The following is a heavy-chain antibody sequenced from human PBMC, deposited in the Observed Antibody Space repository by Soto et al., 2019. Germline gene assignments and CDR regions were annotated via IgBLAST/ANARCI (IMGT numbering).Heavy chain of an antibody. V-gene: IGHV4-34*01. CDR3: ARQGPLLYVDTAKPTYYYYYMDV. CDR2: INHSGST. Sequence: SETLSLTCAVYGGSFSGYYWSWIRQPPGKGLEWIGEINHSGSTNYNPSLKSRVTISVDTSKNQFSLKLSSVTAADTAVYYCARQGPLLYVDTAKPTYYYYYMDVWGKGTTVTVSS. CDR1: GGSFSGYY. D-gene: IGHD5-18*01. J-gene: IGHJ6*03.